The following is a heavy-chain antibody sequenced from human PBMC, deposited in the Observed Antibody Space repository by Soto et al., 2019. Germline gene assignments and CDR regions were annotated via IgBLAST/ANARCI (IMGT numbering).Heavy chain of an antibody. D-gene: IGHD5-12*01. CDR2: ISSNGGST. Sequence: PGGSLRLSCPASGFTFSSYAMHWVRQAPGKGLEYVSAISSNGGSTYYADSVKGRFTISRDNSKNSLYLQMNSLRAEDMALYYCAKGVSSGGHDHDAFDVSGQGTMVTVSS. J-gene: IGHJ3*01. CDR3: AKGVSSGGHDHDAFDV. V-gene: IGHV3-64*04. CDR1: GFTFSSYA.